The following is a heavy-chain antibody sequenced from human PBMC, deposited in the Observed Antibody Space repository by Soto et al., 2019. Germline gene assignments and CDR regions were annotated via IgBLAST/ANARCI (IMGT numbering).Heavy chain of an antibody. Sequence: QVQLVQSGAEVKKPGASVKVSCKASGYTFTSYAMHWVRQAPGQRLEWMGWINAGNGNTKYSQKFQGRVTITRDTSASTAYMELSSLRSEDAAVYYCARGYGDPNWFDPWGQGTLVTVSS. J-gene: IGHJ5*02. D-gene: IGHD4-17*01. CDR3: ARGYGDPNWFDP. CDR1: GYTFTSYA. CDR2: INAGNGNT. V-gene: IGHV1-3*01.